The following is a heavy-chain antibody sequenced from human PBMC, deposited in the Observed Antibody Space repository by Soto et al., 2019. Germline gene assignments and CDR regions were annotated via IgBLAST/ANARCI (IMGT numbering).Heavy chain of an antibody. CDR2: IYPGDSDT. V-gene: IGHV5-51*01. CDR3: ARLEYSSGWYSWFDP. Sequence: GESLKISCKGSGYSFTSYWIGWVRQMPGKGLEWMGIIYPGDSDTRYSPSFQGQVTISADKSISTAYLQWGSLKASDTAMYYCARLEYSSGWYSWFDPWGQGTLVTVSS. D-gene: IGHD6-19*01. J-gene: IGHJ5*02. CDR1: GYSFTSYW.